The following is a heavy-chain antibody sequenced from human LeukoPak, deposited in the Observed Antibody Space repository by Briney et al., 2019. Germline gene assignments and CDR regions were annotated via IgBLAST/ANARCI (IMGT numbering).Heavy chain of an antibody. CDR3: AREVVNTYGYEY. CDR2: IYYSGST. V-gene: IGHV4-30-4*08. D-gene: IGHD5-18*01. J-gene: IGHJ4*02. CDR1: GGSISSGDYY. Sequence: PSQTLSLTRTVSGGSISSGDYYWSWIRQPPGKGLEWIGYIYYSGSTYYNPSLKSRVIISVDTSKNQFSLKLSSVTAADTAVYYCAREVVNTYGYEYWGQGSLVTVSS.